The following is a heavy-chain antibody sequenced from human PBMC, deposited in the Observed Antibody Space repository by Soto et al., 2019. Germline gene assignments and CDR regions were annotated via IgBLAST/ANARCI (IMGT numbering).Heavy chain of an antibody. J-gene: IGHJ4*02. CDR1: GGSISSSSYY. Sequence: SETLSLTCTVSGGSISSSSYYWGWIRQPPGKGLEWIGEINYSGSTNYNPSLKSRVTISVDTSKNQFSLKLSSVTAADTAVYYCARGGDYPISYYFDYWGQGTLVTVSS. D-gene: IGHD4-17*01. CDR3: ARGGDYPISYYFDY. CDR2: INYSGST. V-gene: IGHV4-39*07.